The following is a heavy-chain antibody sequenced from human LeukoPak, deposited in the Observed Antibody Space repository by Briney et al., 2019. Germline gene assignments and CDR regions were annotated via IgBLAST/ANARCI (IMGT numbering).Heavy chain of an antibody. CDR2: IYYSGST. J-gene: IGHJ5*02. CDR1: GGSISSGDYY. D-gene: IGHD3-16*01. CDR3: AVIMITSRTNWFDP. Sequence: SETLSLTCTVSGGSISSGDYYWSWIRQPPGKGLEWIGYIYYSGSTYYNPSLKSRVTISVDTSKNQFSLKLSSVTAADTAVYYCAVIMITSRTNWFDPWGQGTLVTVSS. V-gene: IGHV4-30-4*08.